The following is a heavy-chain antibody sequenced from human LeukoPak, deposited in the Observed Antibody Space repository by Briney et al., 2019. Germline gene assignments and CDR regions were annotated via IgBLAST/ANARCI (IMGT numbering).Heavy chain of an antibody. D-gene: IGHD6-19*01. J-gene: IGHJ4*02. CDR2: INHSGST. CDR3: ARGVLRYSSGWYLDY. Sequence: SETLSLTCAVYGGSFSGYYWSWIRQPPGKGLEWIGEINHSGSTNYNPSLKSRVTISVDTSKNQFSLKLSSVTAADPAVYYCARGVLRYSSGWYLDYWGQGTLVTVSS. V-gene: IGHV4-34*01. CDR1: GGSFSGYY.